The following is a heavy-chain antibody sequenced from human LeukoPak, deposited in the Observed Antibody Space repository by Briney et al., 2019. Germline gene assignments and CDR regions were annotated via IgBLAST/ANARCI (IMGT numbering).Heavy chain of an antibody. CDR2: FDPEDAET. CDR3: ATVVVGATTFYYFDY. CDR1: GYTLXELS. V-gene: IGHV1-24*01. D-gene: IGHD1-26*01. J-gene: IGHJ4*02. Sequence: GYTLXELSXXXGXEXAGXXVXXRGVFDPEDAETIYAQKFPGTLTLTEDTSTDTAYMELSSLRSEHTAVYYCATVVVGATTFYYFDYWGQGTLVTVSS.